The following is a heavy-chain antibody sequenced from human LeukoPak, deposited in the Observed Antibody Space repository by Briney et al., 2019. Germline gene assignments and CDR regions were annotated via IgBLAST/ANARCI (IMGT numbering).Heavy chain of an antibody. CDR2: IYYSGST. Sequence: SETLSLTCTVSGGSISSYYWSWIRQPPGKGLEWIGYIYYSGSTNYNPSLKSRVTISVDTSKNQFSLKLSSVTAADTAVYYCGREGGGGYFYLLTHIQVRAFDIWGQGK. CDR1: GGSISSYY. CDR3: GREGGGGYFYLLTHIQVRAFDI. J-gene: IGHJ3*02. D-gene: IGHD3-9*01. V-gene: IGHV4-59*01.